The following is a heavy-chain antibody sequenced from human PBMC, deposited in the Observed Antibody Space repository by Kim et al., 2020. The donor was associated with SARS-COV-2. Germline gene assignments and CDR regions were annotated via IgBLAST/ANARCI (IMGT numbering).Heavy chain of an antibody. CDR1: GFTFSSYG. CDR3: ARWPSIAAAWGFDY. CDR2: IWYDGSNK. D-gene: IGHD6-13*01. Sequence: GGSLRLSCAASGFTFSSYGMHWVRQAPGKGLEWVAVIWYDGSNKYYADSVKGRFTISRDNSKNTLYLQMNSLRAEDTAVYYCARWPSIAAAWGFDYWGQGTLVTVSS. V-gene: IGHV3-33*01. J-gene: IGHJ4*02.